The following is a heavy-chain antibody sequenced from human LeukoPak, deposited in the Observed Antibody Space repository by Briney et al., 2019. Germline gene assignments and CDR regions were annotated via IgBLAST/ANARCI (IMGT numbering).Heavy chain of an antibody. CDR3: ATAVPGSYSFDY. D-gene: IGHD6-19*01. J-gene: IGHJ4*02. CDR2: IYSGGST. Sequence: GGSLRLSCAASGFIVSSNYMSWVRQAPGKGLEWVSVIYSGGSTYYADSVKGRFTISRDNSKNTLYLQMNSLRAEDTAVYYCATAVPGSYSFDYWGQGTLVTVSS. CDR1: GFIVSSNY. V-gene: IGHV3-53*01.